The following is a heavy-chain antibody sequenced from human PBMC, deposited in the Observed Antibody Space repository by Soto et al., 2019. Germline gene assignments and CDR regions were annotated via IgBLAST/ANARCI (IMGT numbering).Heavy chain of an antibody. CDR2: ISSSSSYI. CDR1: GFTFSSYS. Sequence: GGSLRLSCAASGFTFSSYSMNWVRQAPGKGLEWVSSISSSSSYIYYANSVKGRFTISRDNAKNSLYLQMNSLRAEDTAVYYCARRVSSSGGFDYWGQGTLVTVSS. CDR3: ARRVSSSGGFDY. J-gene: IGHJ4*02. V-gene: IGHV3-21*01. D-gene: IGHD6-6*01.